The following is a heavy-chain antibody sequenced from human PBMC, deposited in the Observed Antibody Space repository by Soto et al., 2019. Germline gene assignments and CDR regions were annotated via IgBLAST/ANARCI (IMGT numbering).Heavy chain of an antibody. CDR3: ARSAPATGVVVPIGPYFDY. V-gene: IGHV4-31*03. D-gene: IGHD3-22*01. CDR1: GGSISSGGYY. CDR2: IYYSGST. J-gene: IGHJ4*02. Sequence: QVQLQESGPGLVKPSQTLSLTGTVSGGSISSGGYYWSWISQHPGKGLESLGSIYYSGSTYSNPSTTSRVTISVDTSKNQFSLKLSSVTAADTAVYYGARSAPATGVVVPIGPYFDYWGQGTLVTVSS.